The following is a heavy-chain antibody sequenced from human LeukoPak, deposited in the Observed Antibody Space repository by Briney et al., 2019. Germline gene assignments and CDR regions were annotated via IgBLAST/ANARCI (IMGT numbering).Heavy chain of an antibody. CDR2: ISAYNGNT. J-gene: IGHJ6*02. CDR3: ARALGPYYYYYGMDV. CDR1: GYTFTSYG. Sequence: ASVKVSCKASGYTFTSYGISWVRQAPGQGLEWMGWISAYNGNTNYTQKLQGRVTMTTDTSTSTAYMELRSLRSDDTAVYYCARALGPYYYYYGMDVWGQGTTVTVSS. V-gene: IGHV1-18*01.